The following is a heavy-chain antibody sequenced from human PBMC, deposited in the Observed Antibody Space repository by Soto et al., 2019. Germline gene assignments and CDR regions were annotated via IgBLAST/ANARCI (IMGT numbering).Heavy chain of an antibody. V-gene: IGHV3-23*01. D-gene: IGHD6-13*01. J-gene: IGHJ5*02. CDR2: ISGSGGST. Sequence: GESLKISCAASGFTFSSYAMSWVRQAPGKGLEWVSAISGSGGSTYYADSVKGRFTISRDNSKNTLYLQMNSLRAEDTAVYYCAKGRQSYSSSWYGQDRGYWFDPWGQGTLVTVSS. CDR3: AKGRQSYSSSWYGQDRGYWFDP. CDR1: GFTFSSYA.